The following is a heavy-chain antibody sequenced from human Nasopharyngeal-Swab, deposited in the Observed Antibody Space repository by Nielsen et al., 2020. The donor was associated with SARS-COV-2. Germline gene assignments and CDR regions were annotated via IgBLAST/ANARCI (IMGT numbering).Heavy chain of an antibody. CDR3: ARGSPRSGMDV. D-gene: IGHD6-6*01. CDR2: IYYSGST. Sequence: SETLSLTCTVSGGSISSGDYYWSWIRQPPGKGLEWIGYIYYSGSTYYNPSLKSRVTISVDTSKNQFSLKLSSVTAADTAVYYCARGSPRSGMDVWGQGTTVTVSS. J-gene: IGHJ6*02. V-gene: IGHV4-30-4*01. CDR1: GGSISSGDYY.